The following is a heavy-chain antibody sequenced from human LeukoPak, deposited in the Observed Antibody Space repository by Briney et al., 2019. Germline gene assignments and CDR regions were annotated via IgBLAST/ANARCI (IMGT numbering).Heavy chain of an antibody. V-gene: IGHV3-7*01. D-gene: IGHD3-3*01. CDR3: ARVAGDYDFWSGYPFYYYYYMDV. CDR2: IKQDGSEK. Sequence: GGSLGLSCAASGFTFSSYWMSWVRQAPGKGLEWVANIKQDGSEKYYVDSVKGRFTISRDNAKNSLYLQMNSLRAEDTAVYYCARVAGDYDFWSGYPFYYYYYMDVWGKGTTVTVSS. J-gene: IGHJ6*03. CDR1: GFTFSSYW.